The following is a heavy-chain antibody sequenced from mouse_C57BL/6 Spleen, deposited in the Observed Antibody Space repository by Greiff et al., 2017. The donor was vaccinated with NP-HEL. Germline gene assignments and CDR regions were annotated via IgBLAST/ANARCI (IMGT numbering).Heavy chain of an antibody. V-gene: IGHV1-69*01. Sequence: VQLQQPGAELVMPGASVKLSCKASGYTFTSYWMHWVKQRPGQGLEWIGEIDPSDSYTNYNQKFKGKSTLTVDKSSSTAYMQLSSLTSEDSAVYYCARPRGKGGDYAMDYWGQGTSVTVSS. CDR2: IDPSDSYT. CDR3: ARPRGKGGDYAMDY. J-gene: IGHJ4*01. CDR1: GYTFTSYW.